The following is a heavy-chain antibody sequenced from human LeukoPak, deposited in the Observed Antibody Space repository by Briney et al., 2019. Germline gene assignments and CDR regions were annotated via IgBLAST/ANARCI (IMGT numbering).Heavy chain of an antibody. Sequence: KPSETLSLTCTVSGGSISSYYWSWIRQPPGKGLEWIGYIYYSGSTNYNPSLKSRVTISVDTSKNQFSLKLSSVTAADTAVYYCARRETMGHYYDSSGLPPNWYFDLWGRGTLVTVSS. CDR1: GGSISSYY. CDR3: ARRETMGHYYDSSGLPPNWYFDL. D-gene: IGHD3-22*01. CDR2: IYYSGST. J-gene: IGHJ2*01. V-gene: IGHV4-59*08.